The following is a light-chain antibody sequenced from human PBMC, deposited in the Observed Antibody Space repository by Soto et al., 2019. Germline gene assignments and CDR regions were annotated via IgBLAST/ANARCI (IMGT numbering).Light chain of an antibody. Sequence: EIVMTQSPATLSVSPGERGTLSCRASQSVSSNLAWYQQKPGQAPRLLIYDASTRATGIPARFSGSGSGTEFTLTISSLQSEDFAVYYCQQYNNWPPLTFGGGTKVEI. CDR3: QQYNNWPPLT. CDR2: DAS. CDR1: QSVSSN. V-gene: IGKV3-15*01. J-gene: IGKJ4*01.